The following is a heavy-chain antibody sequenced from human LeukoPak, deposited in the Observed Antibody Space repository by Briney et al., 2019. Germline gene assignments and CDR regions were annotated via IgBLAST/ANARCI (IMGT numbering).Heavy chain of an antibody. Sequence: GGSLRLSCAASGFTVSGYSMGWVRLAPGKGLEWVSLIHSGGTTYYADSVKGRFTFSRDNSKNTLSLQMNSLRAEDTAVYYCARYSFEPGIAAAGASDYWGQGTLVTVSS. D-gene: IGHD6-13*01. CDR1: GFTVSGYS. J-gene: IGHJ4*02. V-gene: IGHV3-66*01. CDR2: IHSGGTT. CDR3: ARYSFEPGIAAAGASDY.